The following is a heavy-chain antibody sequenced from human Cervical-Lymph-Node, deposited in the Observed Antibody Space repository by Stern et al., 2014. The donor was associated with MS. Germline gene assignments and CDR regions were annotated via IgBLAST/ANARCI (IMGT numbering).Heavy chain of an antibody. D-gene: IGHD3-10*01. J-gene: IGHJ4*02. CDR1: GFTFSSFG. CDR2: ISYEGSDT. CDR3: VKRGITEVRGVRLGDY. V-gene: IGHV3-30*18. Sequence: LVESGGGVVQPGGSLGLTWTGSGFTFSSFGMHWVRQAPGKGLGVVSVISYEGSDTYYAESVKGRFTISRDNSKNTLYLEMRSLRPEDTAVYYCVKRGITEVRGVRLGDYWGPGTLVIVSS.